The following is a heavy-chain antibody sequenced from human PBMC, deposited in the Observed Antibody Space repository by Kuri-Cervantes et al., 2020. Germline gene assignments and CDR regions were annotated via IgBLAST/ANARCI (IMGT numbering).Heavy chain of an antibody. V-gene: IGHV3-33*05. CDR2: IQSDGSEI. Sequence: GESLKISCAASGFSFSNYGMHWVRQAPGKGLEWVAFIQSDGSEIYYGDSVKGRFTTSRDNSKNTLYLQMNSLRAEDTAVYYCARSLLSRGNVWGKGTTVTVSS. CDR3: ARSLLSRGNV. CDR1: GFSFSNYG. J-gene: IGHJ6*04.